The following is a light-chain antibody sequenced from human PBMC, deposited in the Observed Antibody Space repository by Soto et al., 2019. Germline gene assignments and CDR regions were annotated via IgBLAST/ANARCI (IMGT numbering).Light chain of an antibody. CDR3: QQYGRTPWT. CDR1: QSVNNNY. CDR2: GAS. J-gene: IGKJ1*01. Sequence: EIVLTQSPGTLSLSPGERATLSCRASQSVNNNYLAWYQQKLGQAPRLLIYGASSRATGIPDRFSGSGSGTDFTLTISRLAPEDFAVYYCQQYGRTPWTFGRGTKVEIK. V-gene: IGKV3-20*01.